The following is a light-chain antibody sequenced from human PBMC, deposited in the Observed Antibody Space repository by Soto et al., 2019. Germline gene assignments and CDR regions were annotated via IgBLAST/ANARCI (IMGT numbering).Light chain of an antibody. J-gene: IGKJ1*01. V-gene: IGKV3-20*01. Sequence: EVVLAQSPGTLSLSLGQRATLSYTASQSVSSSYLAWYQQKPGQAPRLLIYGASSRATGIPDRFSGSGSGTEFTLTISSLQSEDVAVYYCQQYNNWPRTFGQGTKVDIK. CDR3: QQYNNWPRT. CDR2: GAS. CDR1: QSVSSSY.